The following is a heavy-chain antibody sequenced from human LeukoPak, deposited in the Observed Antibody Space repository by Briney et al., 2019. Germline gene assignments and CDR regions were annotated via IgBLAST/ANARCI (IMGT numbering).Heavy chain of an antibody. CDR1: GGTFSSYA. D-gene: IGHD2-2*01. J-gene: IGHJ4*02. Sequence: SVKVSCKGPGGTFSSYAISWVRQAPGQGLEWMGGIIPIFGTANYAQKFQGRVTITADESTSTAYMELSSLRSEDTAVYYCATDLGYCSSTTCDTFDYWGQGTLVTVSS. CDR2: IIPIFGTA. CDR3: ATDLGYCSSTTCDTFDY. V-gene: IGHV1-69*13.